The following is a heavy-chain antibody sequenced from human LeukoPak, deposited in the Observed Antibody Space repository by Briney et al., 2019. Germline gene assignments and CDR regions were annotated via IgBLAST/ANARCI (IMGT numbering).Heavy chain of an antibody. V-gene: IGHV1-2*02. J-gene: IGHJ5*02. CDR3: ARVRPKMTTVTPGWFDP. D-gene: IGHD4-11*01. CDR1: GYTFTGYY. Sequence: VASVKVSCKASGYTFTGYYMHWVRQASGQGLEWMGWINPNSGGTNYAQKFQGRVTMTRDTSTSTAYMELSRLRSDDTAVYYCARVRPKMTTVTPGWFDPWGQGTLVTVSS. CDR2: INPNSGGT.